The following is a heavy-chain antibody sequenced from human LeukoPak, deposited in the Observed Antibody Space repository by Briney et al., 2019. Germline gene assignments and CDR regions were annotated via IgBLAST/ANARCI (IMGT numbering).Heavy chain of an antibody. CDR1: GFTVSSNY. Sequence: GGSLRLSCAASGFTVSSNYMSWVRQAPEKGLDWVSVISGSAHKIRYADSVKGRFTISRDNSENIVYLQMNNLRVEDTAVYYCAGRPTGYSSGYIHWGQGTLVTVSS. V-gene: IGHV3-53*01. J-gene: IGHJ4*02. D-gene: IGHD5-18*01. CDR3: AGRPTGYSSGYIH. CDR2: ISGSAHKI.